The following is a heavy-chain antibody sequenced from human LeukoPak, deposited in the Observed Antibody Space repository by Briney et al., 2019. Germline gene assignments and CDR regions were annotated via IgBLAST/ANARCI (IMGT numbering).Heavy chain of an antibody. D-gene: IGHD3-10*01. V-gene: IGHV1-69*05. Sequence: SVEVSCKASGGTFSNYVISWVRQAPGQGLEWMGGIIPMFGTANYAHKVQGRVTITTDEPKSTGYIEMSSLRSEDTAVYYCARGYYYGSETYWHTNWFDPWGQGTPVTVSS. CDR3: ARGYYYGSETYWHTNWFDP. CDR2: IIPMFGTA. J-gene: IGHJ5*02. CDR1: GGTFSNYV.